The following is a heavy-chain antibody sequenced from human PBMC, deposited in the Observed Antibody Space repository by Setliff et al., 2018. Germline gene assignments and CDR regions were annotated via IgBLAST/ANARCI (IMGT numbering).Heavy chain of an antibody. D-gene: IGHD3-10*01. V-gene: IGHV7-4-1*02. Sequence: ASVKVSCKASGYTFTDYPITWVRQAPGQGLEWMGWIHTMSGESTFAQGFTGRFVFSLDASVSTAYLEISSLKPEDTAVYYCARASRFGTVKWRGDYYMDVWGKGTTVTVSS. J-gene: IGHJ6*03. CDR2: IHTMSGES. CDR3: ARASRFGTVKWRGDYYMDV. CDR1: GYTFTDYP.